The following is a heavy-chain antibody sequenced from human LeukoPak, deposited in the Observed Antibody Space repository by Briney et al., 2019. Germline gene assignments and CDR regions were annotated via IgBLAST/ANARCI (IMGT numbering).Heavy chain of an antibody. CDR1: GFTFSTYW. J-gene: IGHJ5*02. Sequence: GGSLRLSCSASGFTFSTYWMHWVRQPPGKGLVWVSRINRDGTITHYADSVKGRFTISRDNAKNTMYLQMNSLTAEDTAVYFCAREALGFDPWGQGTLVTVSS. CDR2: INRDGTIT. V-gene: IGHV3-74*01. CDR3: AREALGFDP.